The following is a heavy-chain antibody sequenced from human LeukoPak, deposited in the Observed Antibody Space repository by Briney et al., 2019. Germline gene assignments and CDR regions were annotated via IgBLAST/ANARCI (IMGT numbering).Heavy chain of an antibody. CDR1: GFTFSSYS. J-gene: IGHJ5*02. CDR2: ISISSNYI. V-gene: IGHV3-21*01. Sequence: GGPLRLSCAASGFTFSSYSMNWVRQAPGKGLEGVSSISISSNYIYYEDSVQGRFTISRDNAKNALYLQLNSLRAEETAVYYCARGGRDDYTPGAWGQGTLVPVSS. D-gene: IGHD5-24*01. CDR3: ARGGRDDYTPGA.